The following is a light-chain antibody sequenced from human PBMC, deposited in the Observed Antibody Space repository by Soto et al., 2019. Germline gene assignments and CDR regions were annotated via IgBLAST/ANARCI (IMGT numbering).Light chain of an antibody. V-gene: IGLV2-14*03. CDR3: SSYTGSSTKL. CDR1: SSDVGGYNY. CDR2: DVS. J-gene: IGLJ2*01. Sequence: QSVLTQPASVSGSPGQSITISCTGTSSDVGGYNYVSWYQQHPGKAPKLMIYDVSSRPSGVSNRFSGSKSGNTASLTISGLQPEDEADYSCSSYTGSSTKLFGGGTKSPS.